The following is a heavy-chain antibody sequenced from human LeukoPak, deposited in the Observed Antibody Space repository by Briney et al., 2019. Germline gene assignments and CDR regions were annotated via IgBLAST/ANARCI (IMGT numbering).Heavy chain of an antibody. J-gene: IGHJ4*02. CDR2: ISGSGDNT. CDR1: GFVFSTYS. Sequence: GGSLRLSCTASGFVFSTYSMSWVRQAPGKGLEWVSGISGSGDNTYYADSVKGRFTISRDNSKNTLYVQVNSLGTEDTAAYYCAKGSYYDSSGSFYFDYWGQGTLVTVSS. D-gene: IGHD3-22*01. V-gene: IGHV3-23*01. CDR3: AKGSYYDSSGSFYFDY.